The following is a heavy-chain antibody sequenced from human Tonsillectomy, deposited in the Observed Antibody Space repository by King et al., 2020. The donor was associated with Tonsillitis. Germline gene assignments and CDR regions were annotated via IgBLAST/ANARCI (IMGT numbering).Heavy chain of an antibody. CDR2: ISYDGSDK. CDR3: AKRGPYSSVWEGGDYFDH. J-gene: IGHJ4*02. V-gene: IGHV3-30*18. CDR1: GFIFSSYG. D-gene: IGHD6-19*01. Sequence: VQLVESGGGVVQPGRSLRLSCAASGFIFSSYGMHWVRQAPGKGLEWVAVISYDGSDKYYADSVKGRFTISRDNSKNTLYLQMNSLRAEDTAVYSGAKRGPYSSVWEGGDYFDHWGQGTLVTVSS.